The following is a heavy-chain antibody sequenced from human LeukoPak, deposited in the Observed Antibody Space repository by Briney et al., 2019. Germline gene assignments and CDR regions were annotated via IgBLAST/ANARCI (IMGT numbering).Heavy chain of an antibody. Sequence: GGSLRLSCAASGFTFSDYYMSWIRQAPGKGLEWISYISSSSDYTNYADSVKGRFTISRDNAKNSLYLQMNSLRAEDTAVYYCAKDRYSGLNTIDYWGQGTLVTVSS. V-gene: IGHV3-11*05. D-gene: IGHD6-13*01. CDR1: GFTFSDYY. J-gene: IGHJ4*02. CDR3: AKDRYSGLNTIDY. CDR2: ISSSSDYT.